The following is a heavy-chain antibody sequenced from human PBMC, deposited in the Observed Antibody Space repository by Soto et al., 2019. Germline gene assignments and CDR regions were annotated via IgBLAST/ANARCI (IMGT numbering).Heavy chain of an antibody. Sequence: QVQLVQSGAEVKKPGASVKVSCKASGYTFTSYGISWVRQAPGQGLEWMGWISAYNGNTNYAQKLQGRVTMTTDTSTSTAYMELRSLRADDTAVYYCARGGPGIFGVVHPTGYEPGMDVWGQGTTVTVSS. V-gene: IGHV1-18*01. CDR1: GYTFTSYG. J-gene: IGHJ6*02. CDR2: ISAYNGNT. CDR3: ARGGPGIFGVVHPTGYEPGMDV. D-gene: IGHD3-3*01.